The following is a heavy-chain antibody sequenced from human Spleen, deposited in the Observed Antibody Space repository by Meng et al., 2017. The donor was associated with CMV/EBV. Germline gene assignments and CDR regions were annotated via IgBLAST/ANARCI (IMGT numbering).Heavy chain of an antibody. D-gene: IGHD3-10*01. CDR3: AKKSTPWGYYGSGSAIDF. V-gene: IGHV3-23*01. CDR2: ISGSDSST. J-gene: IGHJ4*02. Sequence: FTFSSYAMSWVRQAPGKGLEWVSGISGSDSSTYYAGSVKGRFTISRDNSKNTLHLHMNSLRAEDTAVYYCAKKSTPWGYYGSGSAIDFWGQGTLVTVSS. CDR1: FTFSSYA.